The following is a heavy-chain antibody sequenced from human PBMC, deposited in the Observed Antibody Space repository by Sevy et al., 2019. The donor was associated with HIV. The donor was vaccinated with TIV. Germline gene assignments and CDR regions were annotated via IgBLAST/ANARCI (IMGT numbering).Heavy chain of an antibody. CDR3: ATTKDYYESSGSRFDY. Sequence: ASVKVSCKVSGYTLTKLGMHWVRQAPGKGLEWMGSFDPEDGETIYAQKFQGRLTMTEDTSTDTAYMDLSSLRSEDTAVYFCATTKDYYESSGSRFDYWGQGTVVTVSS. CDR1: GYTLTKLG. D-gene: IGHD3-22*01. J-gene: IGHJ4*02. CDR2: FDPEDGET. V-gene: IGHV1-24*01.